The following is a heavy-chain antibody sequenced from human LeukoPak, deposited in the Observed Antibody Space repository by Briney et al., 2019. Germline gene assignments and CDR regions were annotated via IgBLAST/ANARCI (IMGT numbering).Heavy chain of an antibody. CDR2: IYYSGST. CDR3: AREYSGNYYN. D-gene: IGHD1-26*01. V-gene: IGHV4-59*12. J-gene: IGHJ4*02. Sequence: SETLSLTCTVSGGSLSSYYWSWIRQPPGKGLEWIGYIYYSGSTNYNPSLKSRVTISVDTSKNQFSLKLSSVTAADTAVYYCAREYSGNYYNWGQGTLVTVSS. CDR1: GGSLSSYY.